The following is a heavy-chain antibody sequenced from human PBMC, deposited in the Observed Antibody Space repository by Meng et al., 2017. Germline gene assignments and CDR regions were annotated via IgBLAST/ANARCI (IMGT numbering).Heavy chain of an antibody. CDR3: AHFDY. CDR2: ISYDGSNK. J-gene: IGHJ4*02. CDR1: GFTFSSYA. V-gene: IGHV3-30*01. Sequence: GQLVESGGVVVQPGRSLRLSCEASGFTFSSYAMHWVRQAPGKGLEWVAVISYDGSNKYYADSVKGRFTISRDNSKNTLYLQMNSLRAEDTAVYYCAHFDYWGQGTLVTVSS.